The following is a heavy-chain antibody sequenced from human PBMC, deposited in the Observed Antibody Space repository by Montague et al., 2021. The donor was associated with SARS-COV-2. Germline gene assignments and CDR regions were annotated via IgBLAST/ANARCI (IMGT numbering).Heavy chain of an antibody. CDR2: IGTAGDT. D-gene: IGHD7-27*01. V-gene: IGHV3-13*01. Sequence: SLRLSCSASGFTFSSYDMHSVRHATGKGLEWVSAIGTAGDTYYPGSVXGRFTISRENDKNSLYLQMNSLRAEDTAVYYCARDKTGYNWYFDLWGRGTLVTVSS. CDR1: GFTFSSYD. CDR3: ARDKTGYNWYFDL. J-gene: IGHJ2*01.